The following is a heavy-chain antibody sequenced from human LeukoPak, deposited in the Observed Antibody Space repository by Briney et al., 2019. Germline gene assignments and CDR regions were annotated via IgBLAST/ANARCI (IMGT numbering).Heavy chain of an antibody. D-gene: IGHD5-18*01. Sequence: GGSLRLSCAASEFTVSNSYMSWVRQAPGKGLEWVSRINSDGRSISYADSVKGRFTISRDNAKNTLYLQMNSLRAEDTAVYYCARVRYSYGYDWWGQGTLVTVSS. CDR3: ARVRYSYGYDW. J-gene: IGHJ4*02. V-gene: IGHV3-74*01. CDR2: INSDGRSI. CDR1: EFTVSNSY.